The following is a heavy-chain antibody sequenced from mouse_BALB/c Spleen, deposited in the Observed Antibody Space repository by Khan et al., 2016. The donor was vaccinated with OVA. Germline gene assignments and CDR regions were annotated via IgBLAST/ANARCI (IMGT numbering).Heavy chain of an antibody. CDR2: IWGDGST. J-gene: IGHJ4*01. D-gene: IGHD2-10*01. V-gene: IGHV2-6-7*01. CDR1: GFSLTGFG. CDR3: ARAYYGNYREAMDY. Sequence: QVQLKQSGPGLVAPSQSLSITCTVSGFSLTGFGVNWVRQPPGKGLEGLGMIWGDGSTDYNSALKSRLNLSKDNSKSQVFLKMNSLQTNDTARYYCARAYYGNYREAMDYWGQGTSVTVSS.